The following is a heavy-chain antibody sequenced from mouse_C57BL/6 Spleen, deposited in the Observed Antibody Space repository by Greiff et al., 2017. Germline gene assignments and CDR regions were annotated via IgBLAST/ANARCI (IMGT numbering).Heavy chain of an antibody. CDR3: ASTGTVGYYYAMDY. CDR1: GYTFTSYW. Sequence: QVHVKQPGAELVMPGASVKLSCKASGYTFTSYWMHWVKQRPGQGLEWIGEIDPSDSYTNYNQKFKGKSTLTVDKSSSTAYMQLSSLTSEDSAVYYCASTGTVGYYYAMDYWGQGTSVTVSS. CDR2: IDPSDSYT. V-gene: IGHV1-69*01. D-gene: IGHD4-1*02. J-gene: IGHJ4*01.